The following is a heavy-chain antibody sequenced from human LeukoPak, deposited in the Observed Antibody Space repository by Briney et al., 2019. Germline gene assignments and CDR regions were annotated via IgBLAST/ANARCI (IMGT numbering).Heavy chain of an antibody. J-gene: IGHJ4*02. V-gene: IGHV3-30-3*01. CDR1: GFTFSSYA. CDR2: ISYDGSNK. CDR3: ARAALYCSSTSCYPSFFDY. D-gene: IGHD2-2*01. Sequence: GGSLRLSCAASGFTFSSYAMHWVRQAPGKGLEWVAVISYDGSNKYYADSVKGRFTISRDNSKNTLYLQMNSLRAEDTAVYYCARAALYCSSTSCYPSFFDYWGQGTLVTVSS.